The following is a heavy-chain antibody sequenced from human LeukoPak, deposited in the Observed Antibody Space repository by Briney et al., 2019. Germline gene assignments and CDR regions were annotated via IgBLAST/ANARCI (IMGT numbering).Heavy chain of an antibody. CDR2: IYYSGST. D-gene: IGHD2-2*01. V-gene: IGHV4-59*08. J-gene: IGHJ3*02. Sequence: SETLSLTCTVSGGSISSYYWSWIRQPPGKGLEWIGYIYYSGSTNYNPSLKSRVTISVDTSKNQFSLKLSSVTAADTAVYYCARGYCSSTSCLHAFDIWGQGTMVTVSS. CDR3: ARGYCSSTSCLHAFDI. CDR1: GGSISSYY.